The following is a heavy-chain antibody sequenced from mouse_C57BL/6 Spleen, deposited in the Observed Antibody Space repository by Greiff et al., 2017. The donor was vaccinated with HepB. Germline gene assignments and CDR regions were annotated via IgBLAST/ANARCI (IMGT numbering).Heavy chain of an antibody. D-gene: IGHD2-1*01. CDR3: ARERGNYVLYFFDY. J-gene: IGHJ2*01. CDR1: GFTFSSYA. V-gene: IGHV5-4*01. CDR2: ISDGGSYT. Sequence: EVKLMESGGGLVKPGGSLKLSCAASGFTFSSYAMSWVRQTPEKRLEWVATISDGGSYTYYPDNVKGRFTISRDNAKNNLYLQMSHLKSEDTAMYYCARERGNYVLYFFDYWGQGTTLTVSS.